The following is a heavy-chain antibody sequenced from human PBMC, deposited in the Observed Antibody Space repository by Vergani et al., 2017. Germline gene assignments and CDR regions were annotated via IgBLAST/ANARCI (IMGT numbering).Heavy chain of an antibody. J-gene: IGHJ6*03. D-gene: IGHD6-19*01. CDR3: AGGYSSGLGYYYYYMDV. Sequence: QVQLQESGPGLVKPSETLSLTCAVSGYSISSGYYWSWIRQHPGKGLEWIGYIYYSGSTYYNPSLKSRVTISVDTSKNQFSLKLSSVTAADTAVYYCAGGYSSGLGYYYYYMDVWGKGTTVTVSS. V-gene: IGHV4-31*11. CDR1: GYSISSGYY. CDR2: IYYSGST.